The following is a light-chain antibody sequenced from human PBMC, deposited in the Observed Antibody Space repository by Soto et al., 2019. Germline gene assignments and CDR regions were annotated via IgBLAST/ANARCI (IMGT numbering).Light chain of an antibody. CDR3: QDYHGWPIT. J-gene: IGKJ5*01. CDR1: QGVSSH. Sequence: EIVMTQSPATLSVSPGEGATVSCRASQGVSSHLAWYQHKPGQAPMLLFYDASTRATPITARFSGRGSGIAFTLNIRSPQYEDFEVYYCQDYHGWPITFGEGTRLENK. V-gene: IGKV3-15*01. CDR2: DAS.